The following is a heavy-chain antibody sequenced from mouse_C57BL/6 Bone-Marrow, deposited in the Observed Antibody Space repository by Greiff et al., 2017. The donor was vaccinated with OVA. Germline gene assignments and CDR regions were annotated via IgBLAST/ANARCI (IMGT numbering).Heavy chain of an antibody. CDR2: INPNNGGT. Sequence: DVKLQESGPELVKPGASVKMSCKASGYTFTDYNMHWVKQSHGKSLEWIGYINPNNGGTSYNQKFKGKATLTVNKSSSTAYMELRSLTSEDSAVYYCASLVTTVVEDAMDYWGQGTSVTVSS. CDR1: GYTFTDYN. D-gene: IGHD1-1*01. V-gene: IGHV1-22*01. CDR3: ASLVTTVVEDAMDY. J-gene: IGHJ4*01.